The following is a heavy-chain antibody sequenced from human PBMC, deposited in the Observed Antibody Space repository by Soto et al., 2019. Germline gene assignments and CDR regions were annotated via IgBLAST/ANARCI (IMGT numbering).Heavy chain of an antibody. CDR1: GYTFTNYG. D-gene: IGHD2-15*01. CDR3: TPRTLVAGMPSGY. Sequence: QVQLVQSGAEVREPGASVKVSCKASGYTFTNYGVSWVRQAPGQGLEWMGWIGGYKGNTNYAQKLQGRVTLTTDTPPSTAYMELRSLRSDDTAVYYWTPRTLVAGMPSGYWGQGTLVTVSS. CDR2: IGGYKGNT. J-gene: IGHJ4*02. V-gene: IGHV1-18*01.